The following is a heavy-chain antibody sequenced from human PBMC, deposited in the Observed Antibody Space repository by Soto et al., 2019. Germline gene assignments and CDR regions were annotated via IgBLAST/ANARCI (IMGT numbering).Heavy chain of an antibody. CDR2: ISSSGSTT. Sequence: EVQLVESGGGLVQPGGSLRLSCGASGFTFSSYSMNWVRQAPGKGLQWVSYISSSGSTTYYADSVRGLFTISRDNAKNSLYLQMNSLRDEDTAVYYCARPSKMYTSSSCGMEFWGQGTTVTVSS. D-gene: IGHD6-6*01. V-gene: IGHV3-48*02. CDR3: ARPSKMYTSSSCGMEF. CDR1: GFTFSSYS. J-gene: IGHJ6*02.